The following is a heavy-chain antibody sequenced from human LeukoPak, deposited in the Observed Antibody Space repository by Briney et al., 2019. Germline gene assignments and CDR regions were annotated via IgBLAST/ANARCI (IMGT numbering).Heavy chain of an antibody. V-gene: IGHV3-21*01. D-gene: IGHD6-19*01. Sequence: GGSLRLSCAASGFTFSSYSMNWVRQAPGKGLEWVSSISSSSSYIYYADSVKGRFTISRDNAKNSLYPQMNSLRAEDTAVYYCARGIAVAGWVDYWGQGTLVTVSS. CDR3: ARGIAVAGWVDY. CDR2: ISSSSSYI. J-gene: IGHJ4*02. CDR1: GFTFSSYS.